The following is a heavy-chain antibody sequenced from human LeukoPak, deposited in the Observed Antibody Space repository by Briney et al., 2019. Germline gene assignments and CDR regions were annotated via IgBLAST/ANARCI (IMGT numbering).Heavy chain of an antibody. V-gene: IGHV4-34*01. CDR2: INHSGST. D-gene: IGHD2-15*01. Sequence: SETLSLTCGVYGGSFSGYYWRWIRQPPGKGLGWIGEINHSGSTNYNPSLKSRVTISVDTSKKQFSLKLSSVTAADTAVYYCARGGYSPYGMDVWGQGTTVTVSS. J-gene: IGHJ6*02. CDR3: ARGGYSPYGMDV. CDR1: GGSFSGYY.